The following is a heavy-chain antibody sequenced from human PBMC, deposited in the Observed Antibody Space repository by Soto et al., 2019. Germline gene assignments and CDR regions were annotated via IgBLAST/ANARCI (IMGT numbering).Heavy chain of an antibody. J-gene: IGHJ2*01. CDR1: GFTFDDYA. V-gene: IGHV3-9*01. Sequence: EVHLVESGGDLVQPGRSLRLSCAASGFTFDDYAMNWVRQAPGKGLEWVSSISWNSGNIVYADSVKGRFTISRDNAKNSLYLQMNSLRAEDTALYYCTKGHTTAVFSSFELWGRGIVVTVSS. CDR2: ISWNSGNI. CDR3: TKGHTTAVFSSFEL. D-gene: IGHD6-6*01.